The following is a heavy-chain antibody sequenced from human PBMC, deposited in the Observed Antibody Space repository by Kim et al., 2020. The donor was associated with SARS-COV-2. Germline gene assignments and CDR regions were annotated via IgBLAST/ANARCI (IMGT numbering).Heavy chain of an antibody. CDR2: INTNTGNP. V-gene: IGHV7-4-1*02. Sequence: ASVKVSCKASVYTFTSYAMNWVRQAPGQGLEWMGWINTNTGNPTYAQGFTGRFVFSLDTSVSTAYLQISSLKAEDTAVYYCARATDPPDFDWLSVDQYYFDYWGQGTLVTVSS. D-gene: IGHD3-9*01. CDR1: VYTFTSYA. J-gene: IGHJ4*02. CDR3: ARATDPPDFDWLSVDQYYFDY.